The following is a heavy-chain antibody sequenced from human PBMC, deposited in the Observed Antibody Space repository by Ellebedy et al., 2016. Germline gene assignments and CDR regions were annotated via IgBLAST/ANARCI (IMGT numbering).Heavy chain of an antibody. CDR1: GFTFDDYA. J-gene: IGHJ5*02. V-gene: IGHV3-9*01. Sequence: SLKISXAASGFTFDDYAMHWVRQAPGKGLEWVSGISWNSGSIGYADSVKGRFTISRDNAKNSLYLQMNSLRAEDTAVYYCARTYYYDSSGYSGNWFDPWGQGTLVTVSS. D-gene: IGHD3-22*01. CDR3: ARTYYYDSSGYSGNWFDP. CDR2: ISWNSGSI.